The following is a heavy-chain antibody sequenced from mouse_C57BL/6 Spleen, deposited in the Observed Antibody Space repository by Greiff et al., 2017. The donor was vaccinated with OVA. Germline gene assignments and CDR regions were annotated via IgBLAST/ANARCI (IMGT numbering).Heavy chain of an antibody. CDR2: ISDGGSYT. V-gene: IGHV5-4*01. CDR3: ARDLGRNAMDY. J-gene: IGHJ4*01. D-gene: IGHD3-1*01. Sequence: EVHLVESGGGLVKPGGSLKLSCAASGFTFSSYAMSWVRQTPEKRLEWVATISDGGSYTYYPDNVKGRFTISRDNAKNNLYLQMSHLKSEDTAMYYCARDLGRNAMDYWGQGTSVTVSS. CDR1: GFTFSSYA.